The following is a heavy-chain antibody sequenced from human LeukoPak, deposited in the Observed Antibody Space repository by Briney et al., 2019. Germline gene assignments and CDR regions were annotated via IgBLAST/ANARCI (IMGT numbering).Heavy chain of an antibody. CDR1: GFTLSSYS. J-gene: IGHJ3*02. CDR2: ISSSSSYI. Sequence: GGSLRLSCAASGFTLSSYSMNWVRQAPGKGLEWVSYISSSSSYIYYADSVKGRFAISRDNAKNSLYLQMNSLRAEDTAVYYCARDHGGDDAFDIWGQGTMVTVSS. V-gene: IGHV3-21*01. D-gene: IGHD2-15*01. CDR3: ARDHGGDDAFDI.